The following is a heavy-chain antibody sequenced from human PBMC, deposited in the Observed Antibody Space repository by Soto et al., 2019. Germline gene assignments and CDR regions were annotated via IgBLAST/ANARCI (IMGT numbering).Heavy chain of an antibody. J-gene: IGHJ4*02. V-gene: IGHV2-5*02. CDR3: AHRRSGYVDS. CDR2: NYWDDDK. CDR1: GFSLTETGMA. Sequence: QITLKESGPTLGKPTQTLTLTCTFSGFSLTETGMAVGWIRQPPGKALEWLALNYWDDDKRYSPSLKRGLTISKDASKNQVVLTKTNVDAVDTASYYWAHRRSGYVDSWGQGTLVTVSS.